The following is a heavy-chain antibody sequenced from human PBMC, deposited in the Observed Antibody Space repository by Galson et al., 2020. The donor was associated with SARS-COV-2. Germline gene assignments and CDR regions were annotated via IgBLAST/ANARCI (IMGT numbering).Heavy chain of an antibody. V-gene: IGHV3-30*02. Sequence: GGSLRLSCAASGFTFSSYGMHWVRQAPGKGLEWVAFIRYDGSNKYYADSVKGRFTISRDNSKNTLYLQMNSLRAEDTAVYYCAKDLLPIAAAGISPFDYWGQGTLVTVSS. CDR2: IRYDGSNK. J-gene: IGHJ4*02. CDR3: AKDLLPIAAAGISPFDY. CDR1: GFTFSSYG. D-gene: IGHD6-13*01.